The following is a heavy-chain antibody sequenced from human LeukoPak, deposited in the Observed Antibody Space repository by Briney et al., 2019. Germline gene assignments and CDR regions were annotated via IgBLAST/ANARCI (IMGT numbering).Heavy chain of an antibody. J-gene: IGHJ1*01. CDR3: AKVGAWELQRVFEN. D-gene: IGHD1-26*01. V-gene: IGHV3-7*01. Sequence: GGSLRVTCEVSGFTFSSYWMTWARHIPGKGLEWVANINRDGSEQHYVESVKGRFTISRDNGRNSLYLQMDSLRVDDTAVYYCAKVGAWELQRVFENWGQGTRLTVSS. CDR2: INRDGSEQ. CDR1: GFTFSSYW.